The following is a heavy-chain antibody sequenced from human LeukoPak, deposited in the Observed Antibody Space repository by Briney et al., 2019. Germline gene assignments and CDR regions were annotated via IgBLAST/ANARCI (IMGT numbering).Heavy chain of an antibody. CDR2: INHSGST. J-gene: IGHJ5*02. CDR1: GGSFSGYY. D-gene: IGHD3-16*01. CDR3: ARVVWNWFDP. V-gene: IGHV4-34*01. Sequence: SETLSLICAVYGGSFSGYYWSWIRQPPGKGLEWIGEINHSGSTNYNPSLKSRVTISVDTSKNQFSLKLSSVTAADTAVHYCARVVWNWFDPWGQGTLVTVSS.